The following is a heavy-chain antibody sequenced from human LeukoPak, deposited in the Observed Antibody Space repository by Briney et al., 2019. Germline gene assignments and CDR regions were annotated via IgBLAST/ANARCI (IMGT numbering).Heavy chain of an antibody. V-gene: IGHV6-1*01. CDR1: GDSVSSNSAA. D-gene: IGHD3-16*01. CDR2: TYYRSKWYN. Sequence: SQTLSLTCAISGDSVSSNSAAWNWIRQSPSRGLEWLGRTYYRSKWYNDYAVSVKSRMSINPDTSKNQFSLQLNSVTPEDTAVYYCARETDYPYYYGMDVWGKGTTATVSS. CDR3: ARETDYPYYYGMDV. J-gene: IGHJ6*04.